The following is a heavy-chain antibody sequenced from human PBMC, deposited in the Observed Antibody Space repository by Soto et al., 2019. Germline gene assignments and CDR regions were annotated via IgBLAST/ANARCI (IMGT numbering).Heavy chain of an antibody. CDR3: AHRHDLGGFDI. J-gene: IGHJ3*02. CDR1: GFSLNTRAVG. V-gene: IGHV2-5*01. D-gene: IGHD2-15*01. CDR2: INWNDDE. Sequence: QITLKESGPTLVKPTQTLTLTCTFSGFSLNTRAVGVGWIRQPPGKALEWLALINWNDDERYSPSLKDRLTIAKDTSRNHVVLTMTNVDPVDTATYSCAHRHDLGGFDIWGPGTTVTVSS.